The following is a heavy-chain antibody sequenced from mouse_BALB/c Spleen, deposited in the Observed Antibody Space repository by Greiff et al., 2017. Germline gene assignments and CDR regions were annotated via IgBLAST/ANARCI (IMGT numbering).Heavy chain of an antibody. CDR3: TRYYFDY. J-gene: IGHJ2*01. V-gene: IGHV6-6*02. CDR2: IRLKSNNYAT. Sequence: EVKLEESGGGLVQPGGSMKLSCVASGFTFSNYWMNWVRQSPEKGLEWVAEIRLKSNNYATHYAESVKVRFTISRDDSKSSVYLQMNNLRAEDTGIYYCTRYYFDYWGQGTTLTVSS. CDR1: GFTFSNYW.